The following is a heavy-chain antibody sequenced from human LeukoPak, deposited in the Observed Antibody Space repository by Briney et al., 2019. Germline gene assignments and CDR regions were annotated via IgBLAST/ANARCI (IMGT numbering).Heavy chain of an antibody. CDR1: GFSLSTSGMC. V-gene: IGHV2-70*11. D-gene: IGHD4-17*01. Sequence: SGPTLVNPTQTLTLTCTFSGFSLSTSGMCVSWIRQPPGKALEWLARIDWDDDKYYSTSLKIRLTISKDTSKNQVVLTMTNMDPVDTATYYCARSPYGDYADYWGQGTLVTVSS. CDR2: IDWDDDK. CDR3: ARSPYGDYADY. J-gene: IGHJ4*02.